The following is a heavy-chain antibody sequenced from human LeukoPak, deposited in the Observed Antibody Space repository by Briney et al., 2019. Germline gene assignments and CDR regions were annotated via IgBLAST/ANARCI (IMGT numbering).Heavy chain of an antibody. V-gene: IGHV4-34*01. CDR2: INHSGST. CDR3: ASRVYGLGSFNY. J-gene: IGHJ4*01. CDR1: GGSFSGYY. D-gene: IGHD3-10*01. Sequence: SETLSLTCAVYGGSFSGYYWSWIRQPPGKGLEWIGEINHSGSTNYNPSLKSRVTISVDTSKNQFSLKVSSVTAADTAVYYCASRVYGLGSFNYWGQGTLVTVSS.